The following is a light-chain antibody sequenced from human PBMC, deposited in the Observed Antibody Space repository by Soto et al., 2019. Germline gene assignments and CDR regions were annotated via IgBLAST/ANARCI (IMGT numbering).Light chain of an antibody. CDR3: QQYYSTPYT. CDR1: QSVLSSCNNKNY. J-gene: IGKJ2*01. CDR2: WAS. V-gene: IGKV4-1*01. Sequence: DIVLTQSPDSLAVSLGERATINCKSSQSVLSSCNNKNYLAWYQQKPGQPPKLLIYWASTRESGVPDRFSGSGSGTDFTLTISSLQAEDVAVYYCQQYYSTPYTFGQGTKLEIK.